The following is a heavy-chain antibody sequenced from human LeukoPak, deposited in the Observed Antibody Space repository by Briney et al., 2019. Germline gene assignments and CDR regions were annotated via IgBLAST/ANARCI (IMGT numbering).Heavy chain of an antibody. V-gene: IGHV4-4*02. CDR2: VYHSGST. CDR3: ARSAVEDYGSGSYN. D-gene: IGHD3-10*01. CDR1: GGSISSSNW. Sequence: SETLSLTCAVSGGSISSSNWWSWVRQPPGKGLEWIGEVYHSGSTNYNPSLKSRVTISVDKSKNQFSLKLSSVTAADTAVYYCARSAVEDYGSGSYNWGQGTLVTVSS. J-gene: IGHJ4*02.